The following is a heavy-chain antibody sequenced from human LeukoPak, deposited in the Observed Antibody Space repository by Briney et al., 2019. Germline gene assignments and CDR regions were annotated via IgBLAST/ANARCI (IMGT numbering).Heavy chain of an antibody. Sequence: SETLSLTCTVSGASVDLGDYYWTWIRQPPGKALEWIGYIYRSGSSYYNPSLKSRTSISSDTSKNHFSLTLSSVTAADTALYYCARYSSQSASFSFDYWGQGALVTVSS. J-gene: IGHJ4*02. D-gene: IGHD2-2*01. V-gene: IGHV4-30-4*01. CDR2: IYRSGSS. CDR3: ARYSSQSASFSFDY. CDR1: GASVDLGDYY.